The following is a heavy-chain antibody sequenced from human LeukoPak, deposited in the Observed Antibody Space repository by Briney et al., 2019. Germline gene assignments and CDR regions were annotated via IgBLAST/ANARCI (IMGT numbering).Heavy chain of an antibody. CDR3: ARGSRFGVVERDAFDI. J-gene: IGHJ3*02. D-gene: IGHD3-3*01. Sequence: PGGSLRLSCAVSGFTFSNYAMSWVRQDPGKGLEWVSAISGSGGSTYYADSVKGRFTISRDNAKNSLYLQVNSLRAEDTAVYYCARGSRFGVVERDAFDIWGQGTMVTVSS. CDR2: ISGSGGST. V-gene: IGHV3-23*01. CDR1: GFTFSNYA.